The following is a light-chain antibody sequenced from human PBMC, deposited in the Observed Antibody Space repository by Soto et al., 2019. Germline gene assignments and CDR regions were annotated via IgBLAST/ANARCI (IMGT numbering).Light chain of an antibody. J-gene: IGKJ3*01. Sequence: EIVLTQSPGTLSLSPGERATLSCRASQSVSSSYLAWYQQKPGQAPRLLIYGASTRATDIPQRFSGSGSGTDFALTISSLEPEDIAIYYCQQYDGPPLSFGPGTTVEI. CDR1: QSVSSSY. V-gene: IGKV3-20*01. CDR3: QQYDGPPLS. CDR2: GAS.